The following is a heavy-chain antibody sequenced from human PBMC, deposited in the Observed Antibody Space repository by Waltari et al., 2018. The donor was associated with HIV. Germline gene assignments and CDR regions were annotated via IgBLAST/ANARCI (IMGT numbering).Heavy chain of an antibody. CDR1: GFTFSSYS. V-gene: IGHV3-21*01. D-gene: IGHD2-2*01. Sequence: EVQLVESGGGLVKPGGSLRLSCAASGFTFSSYSMNWVRQAPGKGLEWVSAISSSSSYIYYADSVKGRFTISRDNAKNSLYLQMNSLRAEDTAVYYCARERCQLPCFDYWGQGTLVTVSS. CDR3: ARERCQLPCFDY. CDR2: ISSSSSYI. J-gene: IGHJ4*02.